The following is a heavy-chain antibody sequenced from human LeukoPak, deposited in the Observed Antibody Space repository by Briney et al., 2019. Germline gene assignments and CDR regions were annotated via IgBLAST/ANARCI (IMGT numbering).Heavy chain of an antibody. CDR3: AARERHGTTAGDY. V-gene: IGHV1-18*01. Sequence: ASVKVSCKASGYTFTAYGISWVRQAPGQGLEWMGWISPYNGNRNYAQKLQGRVTMTTDTSTSTAYMELRSLRSEDTAVYYCAARERHGTTAGDYWGQGTLVTVSS. CDR2: ISPYNGNR. CDR1: GYTFTAYG. J-gene: IGHJ4*02. D-gene: IGHD4-17*01.